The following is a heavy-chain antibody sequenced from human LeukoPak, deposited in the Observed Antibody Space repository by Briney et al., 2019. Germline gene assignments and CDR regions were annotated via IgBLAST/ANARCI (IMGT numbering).Heavy chain of an antibody. CDR3: ARDTRSYESSGYYFFDF. D-gene: IGHD3-22*01. J-gene: IGHJ4*02. Sequence: SETLSLTCTVSGASIRSYYWNWLRHPPGKGLEWIGYINYSGSTNFNPSLKSRATISMDTSKHHFSLKLSSVTAAAAAVYYCARDTRSYESSGYYFFDFWGQGTLVTVSS. CDR1: GASIRSYY. CDR2: INYSGST. V-gene: IGHV4-59*01.